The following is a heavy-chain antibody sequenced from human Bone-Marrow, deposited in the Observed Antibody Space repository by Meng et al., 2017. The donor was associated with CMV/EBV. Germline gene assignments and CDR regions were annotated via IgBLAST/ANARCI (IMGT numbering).Heavy chain of an antibody. V-gene: IGHV3-21*01. CDR1: GFTFSSYS. CDR2: ISSSSSYI. CDR3: ARVGLRYYFDY. J-gene: IGHJ4*02. D-gene: IGHD3-16*01. Sequence: GGSLRPSCAASGFTFSSYSMNWVRQAPGKGLEWVSSISSSSSYIYYADSVKGRFTISRDNAKNSLYLQMNSLRAEDTAVYYCARVGLRYYFDYWGQGTLVTVSS.